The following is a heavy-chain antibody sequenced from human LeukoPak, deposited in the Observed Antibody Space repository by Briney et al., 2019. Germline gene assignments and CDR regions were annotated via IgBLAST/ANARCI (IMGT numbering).Heavy chain of an antibody. V-gene: IGHV3-7*03. CDR3: ARRAGYRSSTSCSSHNWFDP. CDR2: IKQDGSEK. CDR1: GFTFSSYW. J-gene: IGHJ5*02. D-gene: IGHD2-2*01. Sequence: GGSLRLSCAASGFTFSSYWMSWVRQAPGKGLEWVANIKQDGSEKYYVDSVKGRFTISRDNAKNSLYLQMNSLRAEDTAVYYCARRAGYRSSTSCSSHNWFDPWGQGTLVTVSS.